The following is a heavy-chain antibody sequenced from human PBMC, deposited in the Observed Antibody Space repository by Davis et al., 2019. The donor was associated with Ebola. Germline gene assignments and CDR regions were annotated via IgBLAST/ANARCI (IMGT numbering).Heavy chain of an antibody. D-gene: IGHD3-22*01. CDR1: GGTFSSYT. Sequence: SVKVSCKASGGTFSSYTISWVRQAPGQGLEWMGRIIPILGIANYAQKFQGRVTITADKSTSTAYMELSSLRSEDTAVYYCARRDSSGYYGGIGYWGQGTLVIVSS. CDR2: IIPILGIA. J-gene: IGHJ4*02. V-gene: IGHV1-69*02. CDR3: ARRDSSGYYGGIGY.